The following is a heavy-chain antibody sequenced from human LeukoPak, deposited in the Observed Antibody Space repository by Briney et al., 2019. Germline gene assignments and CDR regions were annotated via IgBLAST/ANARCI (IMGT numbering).Heavy chain of an antibody. CDR1: RFTFSNFN. CDR3: VKGLYGLGWDY. J-gene: IGHJ4*02. Sequence: GGSLRLSCTASRFTFSNFNMHWVRHAPGEGLQFVSCITSEGISIDYADSVRGRFTISEDNAKVPLYLRMSDRRVEGTAFYYVVKGLYGLGWDYWGQGTLVTVSS. CDR2: ITSEGISI. D-gene: IGHD3-10*01. V-gene: IGHV3-64D*06.